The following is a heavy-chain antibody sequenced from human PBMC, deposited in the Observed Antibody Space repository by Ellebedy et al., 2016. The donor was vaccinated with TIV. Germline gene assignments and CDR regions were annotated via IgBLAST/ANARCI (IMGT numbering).Heavy chain of an antibody. D-gene: IGHD3-16*01. J-gene: IGHJ6*02. V-gene: IGHV4-39*01. Sequence: MPSETLSLTCTVSGGSISSSSHYWAWIRQPPGKGLEWIGSIYYSGSTYYNPSLKSRVTISVDTSKKQISLKLSSVTAAETAVYYCAEQERGRYNYNGMDVWGQGTTVTVSS. CDR3: AEQERGRYNYNGMDV. CDR2: IYYSGST. CDR1: GGSISSSSHY.